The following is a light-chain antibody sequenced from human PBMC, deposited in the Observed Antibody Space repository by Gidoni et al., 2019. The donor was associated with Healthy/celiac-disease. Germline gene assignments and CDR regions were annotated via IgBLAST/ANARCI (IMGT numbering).Light chain of an antibody. CDR2: RNS. V-gene: IGLV3-9*01. Sequence: SYNLPQPLPVSAALGKTARITCGGKNNGSKNVHWYQQKPGQAPVMVIYRNSNRPSGIPERFSGSNSGNTATLTISRAQAGDEADYYCQVWDSNTVVFATGTKVTVL. CDR3: QVWDSNTVV. CDR1: NNGSKN. J-gene: IGLJ1*01.